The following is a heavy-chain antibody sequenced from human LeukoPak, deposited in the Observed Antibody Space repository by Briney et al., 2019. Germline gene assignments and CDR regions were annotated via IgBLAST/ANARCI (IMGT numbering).Heavy chain of an antibody. CDR1: GFTFSTYA. D-gene: IGHD6-13*01. Sequence: HAGGSLRLSCAASGFTFSTYAMSWVRQAPGKGLEWVSAISGSGSATYYADSVKGRFTISRDNSRNTVFLQMNSLGGEDTAIYYCVKDGWGSSWYKSPFDSWGQGTLVTVSS. J-gene: IGHJ4*02. CDR2: ISGSGSAT. CDR3: VKDGWGSSWYKSPFDS. V-gene: IGHV3-23*01.